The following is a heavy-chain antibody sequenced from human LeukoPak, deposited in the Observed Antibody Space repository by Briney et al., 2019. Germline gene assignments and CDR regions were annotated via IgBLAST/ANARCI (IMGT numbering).Heavy chain of an antibody. CDR3: AKRGYYYDGGGYYYFDY. CDR2: ISASGNDI. V-gene: IGHV3-23*01. Sequence: PGGSLRLSCAASVFTFSNFAMSSVRQAPGKELEWVSVISASGNDIYYADSVKGRFTISRDNSGNTLYLQMNSLRAEDTAVYYCAKRGYYYDGGGYYYFDYWGQGTLVTVSS. J-gene: IGHJ4*02. CDR1: VFTFSNFA. D-gene: IGHD3-22*01.